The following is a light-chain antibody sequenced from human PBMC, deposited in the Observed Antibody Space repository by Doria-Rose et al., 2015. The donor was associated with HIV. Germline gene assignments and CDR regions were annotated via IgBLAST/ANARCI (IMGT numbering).Light chain of an antibody. J-gene: IGKJ1*01. CDR1: QSFSSTY. V-gene: IGKV3-20*01. Sequence: TQSPGTLSLSPGERATLSCRASQSFSSTYLAWYQQLPGQAPSLLIYDGSTRATGSPDRFSASGSGTDFTLTINRLEPEDFALYYCHQYGTSWTFGQGTKVEI. CDR3: HQYGTSWT. CDR2: DGS.